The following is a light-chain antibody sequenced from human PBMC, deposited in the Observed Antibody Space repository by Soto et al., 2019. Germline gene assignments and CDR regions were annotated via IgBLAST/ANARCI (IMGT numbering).Light chain of an antibody. CDR1: QSVSSSY. Sequence: EIVLTQSPGTLSLSPGERATLSCRASQSVSSSYLAWYQQKPGQPPRLLIYGASSRATGIPDRFSGSGSGTDFTLTISRLEPEDFAVYYCQQYGGSPGTFGQGTKVEIK. J-gene: IGKJ1*01. CDR2: GAS. V-gene: IGKV3-20*01. CDR3: QQYGGSPGT.